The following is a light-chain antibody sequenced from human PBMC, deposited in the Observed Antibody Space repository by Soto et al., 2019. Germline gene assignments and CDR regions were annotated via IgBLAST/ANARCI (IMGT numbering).Light chain of an antibody. V-gene: IGLV8-61*01. CDR3: VLYMGSGIWV. CDR2: STN. Sequence: QTVVTQEPSFSVSPGGTVTLTCGLSSGSVSTSYYPSWYQQTPGQAPRPLIYSTNTRSSGVPDRFSGSILGNKAALTITGAQADDESDYYCVLYMGSGIWVFGGGTKVTVL. CDR1: SGSVSTSYY. J-gene: IGLJ3*02.